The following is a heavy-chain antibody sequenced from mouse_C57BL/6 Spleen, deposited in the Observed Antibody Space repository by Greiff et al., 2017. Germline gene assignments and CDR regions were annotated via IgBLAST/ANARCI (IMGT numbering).Heavy chain of an antibody. D-gene: IGHD1-1*01. V-gene: IGHV1-26*01. J-gene: IGHJ1*03. CDR3: ARSGILRGYFDV. CDR1: GYTFTDYY. CDR2: INPNNGGT. Sequence: DVQLQESGPELVKPGASVKISCKASGYTFTDYYMNWVKQSHGKSLEWIGDINPNNGGTSYNQTFKGKATLTVDKSSSTAYMELRSLTSEDSAVYYCARSGILRGYFDVWGTGTTVTVSS.